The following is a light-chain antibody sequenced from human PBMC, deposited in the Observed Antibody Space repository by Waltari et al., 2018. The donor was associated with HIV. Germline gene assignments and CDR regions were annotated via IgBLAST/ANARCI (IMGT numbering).Light chain of an antibody. CDR2: GAS. Sequence: VLTQSPGPLSLSPGEGDPRSCRANQSVSGNYLALYQQKPGQAPRLLIYGASSSATGIPDRFSGSGSGTDFTLTISRLEPEDFAVYHCQQYGISRTFGQGTKVEIK. V-gene: IGKV3-20*01. CDR1: QSVSGNY. CDR3: QQYGISRT. J-gene: IGKJ1*01.